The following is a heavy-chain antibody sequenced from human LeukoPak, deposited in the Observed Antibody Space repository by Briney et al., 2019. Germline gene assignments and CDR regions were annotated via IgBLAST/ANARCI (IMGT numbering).Heavy chain of an antibody. CDR1: GFTFSSYA. CDR3: ARTLDY. CDR2: ISYDGSNK. Sequence: GRSLRLSCAASGFTFSSYAMHWVRQAPGKGLEWVAVISYDGSNKYYADSVKGRFTISRDNAKKSLYLQMNSLRAEDTAVYYCARTLDYWGQGTLVTVSS. J-gene: IGHJ4*02. V-gene: IGHV3-30-3*01.